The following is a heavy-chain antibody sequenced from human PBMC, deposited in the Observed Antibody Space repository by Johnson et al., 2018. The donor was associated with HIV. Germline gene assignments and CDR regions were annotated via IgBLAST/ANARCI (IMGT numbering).Heavy chain of an antibody. J-gene: IGHJ3*02. CDR3: AKDPPSTGWYAFDI. D-gene: IGHD1-1*01. Sequence: EVQLVESGGGLVQPGRSLRLSCAASGFTFDDYAMHWVRQAPGKGLEWVSGISWNSGSIGYADSVKGRFTISRDNSKNTLDLQMNSLRGEDTAVYYCAKDPPSTGWYAFDIWGQGTMVTVSS. CDR1: GFTFDDYA. V-gene: IGHV3-9*01. CDR2: ISWNSGSI.